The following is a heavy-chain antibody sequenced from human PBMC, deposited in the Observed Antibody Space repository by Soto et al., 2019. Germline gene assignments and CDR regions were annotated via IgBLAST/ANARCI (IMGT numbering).Heavy chain of an antibody. CDR2: INPNSGGT. Sequence: ASVKVSCKASGYTFTGYYMHWVRQAPGQGLEWMGWINPNSGGTNYAQKFQGWVTMTRDTSISTAYMELSRLRSDDTAVYYCARGGTTVTTGYDYWGQGTLVTVSS. CDR3: ARGGTTVTTGYDY. CDR1: GYTFTGYY. J-gene: IGHJ4*02. D-gene: IGHD4-17*01. V-gene: IGHV1-2*04.